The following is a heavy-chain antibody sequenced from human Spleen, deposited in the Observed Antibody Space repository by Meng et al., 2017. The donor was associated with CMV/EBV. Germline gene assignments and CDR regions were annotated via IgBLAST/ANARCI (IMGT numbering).Heavy chain of an antibody. J-gene: IGHJ5*02. D-gene: IGHD4-17*01. CDR2: INPNSGDT. Sequence: QVQLVQSGAEVKKPGASVKVSCKASGYTFTSYGISWVRQAPGQGLEWMGCINPNSGDTNYAQKFQGRVTMTRDTSISTAYMELSRLRSDDTAVYYCTRDAHLTTVTPNWFDPWGQGTLVTVSS. V-gene: IGHV1-2*02. CDR1: GYTFTSYG. CDR3: TRDAHLTTVTPNWFDP.